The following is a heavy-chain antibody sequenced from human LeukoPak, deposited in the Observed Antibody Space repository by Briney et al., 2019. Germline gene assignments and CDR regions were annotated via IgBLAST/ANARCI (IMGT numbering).Heavy chain of an antibody. CDR3: ATVESGIAAAGIPDYYYGMDV. J-gene: IGHJ6*02. D-gene: IGHD6-13*01. CDR1: GGSISSGSYY. CDR2: IYTSGST. Sequence: SETLSLTCTVSGGSISSGSYYWSWIRQPAGKGLEWIGRIYTSGSTNYNPSLKSRVTISVDTSKNQFSLKLSSVTAADTAVYYCATVESGIAAAGIPDYYYGMDVWGQGTTVTVSS. V-gene: IGHV4-61*02.